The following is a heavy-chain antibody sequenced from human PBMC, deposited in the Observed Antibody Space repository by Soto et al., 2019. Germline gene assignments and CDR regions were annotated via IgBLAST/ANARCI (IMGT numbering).Heavy chain of an antibody. CDR2: ISASGDNT. V-gene: IGHV3-23*01. Sequence: GGSLRLSCAASGFTFSSYGMHWVRQAPGKGLEWASTISASGDNTHYADSVKGRFTVSRDNSKNTLYLQMNSLRAEDTAVYYCAKHGGYSSGWLDYWGQGT. D-gene: IGHD6-19*01. CDR1: GFTFSSYG. J-gene: IGHJ4*02. CDR3: AKHGGYSSGWLDY.